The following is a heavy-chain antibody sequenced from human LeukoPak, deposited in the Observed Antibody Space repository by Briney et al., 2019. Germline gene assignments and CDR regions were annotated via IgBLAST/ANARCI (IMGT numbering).Heavy chain of an antibody. CDR2: IYSSGST. V-gene: IGHV4-4*07. Sequence: SETLSLTCTASGGSISSYYWSWIRQPAGKGLEWIGRIYSSGSTNYNPSLKSRVTMSVDTSKNQFSLKLRSVTAADTAVYYCARGQYHLLYWYFDLWGRGTLVTVSS. J-gene: IGHJ2*01. CDR1: GGSISSYY. CDR3: ARGQYHLLYWYFDL. D-gene: IGHD2-2*01.